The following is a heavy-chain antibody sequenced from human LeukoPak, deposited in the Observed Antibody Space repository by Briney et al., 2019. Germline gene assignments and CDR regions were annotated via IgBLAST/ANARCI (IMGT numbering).Heavy chain of an antibody. D-gene: IGHD3-22*01. CDR3: ARARYDSSGYYYVEDYYYYMDV. J-gene: IGHJ6*03. V-gene: IGHV4-61*02. CDR1: GGSISSGGYY. Sequence: SETLSLTCTVSGGSISSGGYYWSWIRQPAGKGLEWIGRIYTSGSTNYNPSLKSRVTISVDTSKNQFSLKLSSVTAADTAVYYCARARYDSSGYYYVEDYYYYMDVWGKGTTVTISS. CDR2: IYTSGST.